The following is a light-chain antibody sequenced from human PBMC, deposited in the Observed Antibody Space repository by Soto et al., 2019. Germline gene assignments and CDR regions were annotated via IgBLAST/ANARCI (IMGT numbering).Light chain of an antibody. CDR3: QQYNSWLWT. CDR1: QSVRTN. Sequence: EVVLTQSPATLSVSAGGTVTLSCRASQSVRTNVAWYQQIPGQAPRLLVYGASTRATGVPARFTGSGSGIEFSLTISSLLSEDSAFYYCQQYNSWLWTFGQGTKVDIK. CDR2: GAS. V-gene: IGKV3-15*01. J-gene: IGKJ1*01.